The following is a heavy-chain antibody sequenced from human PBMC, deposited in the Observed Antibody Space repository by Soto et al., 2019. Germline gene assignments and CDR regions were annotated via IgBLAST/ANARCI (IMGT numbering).Heavy chain of an antibody. CDR1: GFTFDDYA. D-gene: IGHD6-19*01. J-gene: IGHJ4*02. V-gene: IGHV3-9*01. Sequence: EVQLVESGGGLVQPGRSLRLSCAASGFTFDDYAMQWVRQAPGKGLEWVSGISWNSGSIGYADSVKGRFTISRDNAKSSLYLQLNNLRAEDTALYVCAKGVLAGAGIRTPLDYWGQGTLVTVSS. CDR3: AKGVLAGAGIRTPLDY. CDR2: ISWNSGSI.